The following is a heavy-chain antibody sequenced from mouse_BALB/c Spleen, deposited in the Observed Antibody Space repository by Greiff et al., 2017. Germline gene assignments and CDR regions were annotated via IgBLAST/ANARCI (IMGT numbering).Heavy chain of an antibody. J-gene: IGHJ3*01. CDR1: GFSLTSYG. CDR2: IWSGGST. Sequence: VQRVESGPGLVQPSQCLYITCTASGFSLTSYGVHWVRQSPGKGLEWLGVIWSGGSTDYNAAFISRLSISTDNSKSQVFFKMTSLQANDTAIYYCARKRGDYGYYGWFAYWGQGTLVTVSA. CDR3: ARKRGDYGYYGWFAY. V-gene: IGHV2-2*02. D-gene: IGHD2-1*01.